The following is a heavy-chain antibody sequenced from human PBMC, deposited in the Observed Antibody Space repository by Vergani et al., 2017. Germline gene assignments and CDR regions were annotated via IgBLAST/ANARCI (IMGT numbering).Heavy chain of an antibody. D-gene: IGHD1/OR15-1a*01. Sequence: EVQLLESGGGLVQPGGSLRLSYAASGFTFSSHAMTWVRQAPGKGLEWVSTISGSGGTIYYADSVKGRFSISRDNSKNTLFLQMNSLRAKDTALYYCAKSPNFNNRPTDYWGQGTLVTVSS. CDR3: AKSPNFNNRPTDY. CDR1: GFTFSSHA. CDR2: ISGSGGTI. J-gene: IGHJ4*02. V-gene: IGHV3-23*01.